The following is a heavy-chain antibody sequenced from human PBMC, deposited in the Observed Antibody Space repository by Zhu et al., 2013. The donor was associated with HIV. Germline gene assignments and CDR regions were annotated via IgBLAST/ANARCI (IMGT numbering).Heavy chain of an antibody. CDR1: GFTFGDYA. V-gene: IGHV3-49*03. D-gene: IGHD3-22*01. J-gene: IGHJ4*02. CDR2: IRSKAYGGTT. Sequence: EVQLVESGGGLVQPGRSLRLSCTASGFTFGDYAMSWFRQAPGKGLEWVGFIRSKAYGGTTEYAASVKGRFTISRDDSKSIAYLQMNSLKTEDTAVYYCTRDHASGYYYDSSGSASFDYWGQGTLVTVSS. CDR3: TRDHASGYYYDSSGSASFDY.